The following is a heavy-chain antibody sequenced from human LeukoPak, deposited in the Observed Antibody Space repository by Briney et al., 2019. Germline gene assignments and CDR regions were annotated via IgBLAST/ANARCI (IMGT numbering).Heavy chain of an antibody. CDR1: GGSISSHY. J-gene: IGHJ4*02. CDR3: ARSRGEIAAAGPAPYYFDY. CDR2: IYYSGST. Sequence: SETLSLTCTVSGGSISSHYWSWIRQPPGKGLEWIGYIYYSGSTNYNPSLKSRVTISVDTSKNQFSLKLSSVTAADTAVYYCARSRGEIAAAGPAPYYFDYWGQGTLVTVSS. D-gene: IGHD6-13*01. V-gene: IGHV4-59*11.